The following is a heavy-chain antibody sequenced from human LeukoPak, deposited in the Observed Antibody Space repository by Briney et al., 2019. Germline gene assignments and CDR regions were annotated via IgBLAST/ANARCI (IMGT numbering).Heavy chain of an antibody. CDR2: ISSSSSYI. CDR3: ARYRNYYDSSGYYYGRPYYYGMDV. Sequence: GGSLRLFCAASGFTFSSYSMNWVRQAPGKGLEWVSSISSSSSYIYYADSVKGRFTISRDNAKNSLYLQMNSLRAEDTAVYYCARYRNYYDSSGYYYGRPYYYGMDVWGQGTTVTVSS. D-gene: IGHD3-22*01. V-gene: IGHV3-21*01. J-gene: IGHJ6*02. CDR1: GFTFSSYS.